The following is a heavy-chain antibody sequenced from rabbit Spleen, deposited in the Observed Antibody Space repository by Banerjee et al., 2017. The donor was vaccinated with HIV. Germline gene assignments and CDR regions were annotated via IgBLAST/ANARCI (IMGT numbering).Heavy chain of an antibody. V-gene: IGHV1S45*01. CDR2: IAGSSSGFT. CDR3: ARDLYRYDHSGWGSYGMDL. J-gene: IGHJ6*01. D-gene: IGHD4-1*01. Sequence: QEQLVESGGGLVKPEGSLKLSCTASGFSFSSSDYMCWVRQAPGKGLEWISCIAGSSSGFTYSATWAKGRFTCSKTSSTTVTLQMTSLTVADTATYFCARDLYRYDHSGWGSYGMDLWGQGTLVTVS. CDR1: GFSFSSSDY.